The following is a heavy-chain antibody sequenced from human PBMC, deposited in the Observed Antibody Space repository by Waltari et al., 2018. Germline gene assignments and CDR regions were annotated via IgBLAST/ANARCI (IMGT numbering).Heavy chain of an antibody. V-gene: IGHV4-39*07. CDR3: ASHEVVYSSGWSSYYFDY. CDR2: IYHSGCT. D-gene: IGHD6-19*01. Sequence: QLQLQESGPGLVKPSETLSLTCTVSGCSISSSSYYWGWIRQPPGTGLEWIGKIYHSGCTNYNPSLKSRVTISVDKSKNQFSLKLSAVTAADTAVYYCASHEVVYSSGWSSYYFDYWGQGTLVTVSS. CDR1: GCSISSSSYY. J-gene: IGHJ4*02.